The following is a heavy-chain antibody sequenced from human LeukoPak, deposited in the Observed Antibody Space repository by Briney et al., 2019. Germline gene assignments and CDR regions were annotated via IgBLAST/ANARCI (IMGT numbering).Heavy chain of an antibody. CDR1: GFTVSSNY. CDR3: ASVGYYYDSSGYYRDFDY. Sequence: PGGSLRLSCAASGFTVSSNYMSWVRQAPGKGLEWVSVIYSGGSTYYADSVKGRFTISRDNSKNTLYLQMNSLRAEDTAVYYRASVGYYYDSSGYYRDFDYWGQGTLVTVSS. J-gene: IGHJ4*02. D-gene: IGHD3-22*01. CDR2: IYSGGST. V-gene: IGHV3-53*01.